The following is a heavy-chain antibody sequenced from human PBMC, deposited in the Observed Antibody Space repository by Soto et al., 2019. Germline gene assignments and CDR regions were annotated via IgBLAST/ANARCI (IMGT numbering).Heavy chain of an antibody. V-gene: IGHV5-51*01. CDR1: GYSFTSYW. CDR3: ARVTPPLYSGYVYDY. J-gene: IGHJ4*02. Sequence: GESLKISCKGSGYSFTSYWIGWVRQMPGKGLEWMGIIYPGDSDTRYSPSFQGQVTISADKSISTAYLQWSSLKASDTAMYYCARVTPPLYSGYVYDYWGQGTLVTVSS. CDR2: IYPGDSDT. D-gene: IGHD5-12*01.